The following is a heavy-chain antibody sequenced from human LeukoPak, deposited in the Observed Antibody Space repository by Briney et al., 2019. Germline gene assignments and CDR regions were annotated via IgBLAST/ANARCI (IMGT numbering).Heavy chain of an antibody. D-gene: IGHD6-25*01. J-gene: IGHJ4*02. CDR2: IKSAGAT. CDR1: GFTVSTNY. V-gene: IGHV3-53*01. CDR3: AKDSGHTPFDN. Sequence: PGGSLRLSCAVSGFTVSTNYMSWVRLAPGKGLEWVSTIKSAGATHYSDSVKGRFTISRDSSNNVLFLRMNSLRVDDTAVYYCAKDSGHTPFDNWGQGTLVTVSS.